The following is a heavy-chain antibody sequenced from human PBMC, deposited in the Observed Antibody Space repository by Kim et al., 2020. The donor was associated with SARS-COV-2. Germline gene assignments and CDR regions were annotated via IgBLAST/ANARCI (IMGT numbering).Heavy chain of an antibody. D-gene: IGHD2-2*01. V-gene: IGHV4-34*01. CDR1: GGSFSGYY. J-gene: IGHJ4*02. CDR2: INHSGST. CDR3: ARLAPPSYPIDY. Sequence: SETLSLTCAXYGGSFSGYYWSWIRQPPGKGLEWIGEINHSGSTNYNPYLKSRGTISGDKSKNQFSLKLSSVTAADTAVYCCARLAPPSYPIDYWGQGTLVTVSS.